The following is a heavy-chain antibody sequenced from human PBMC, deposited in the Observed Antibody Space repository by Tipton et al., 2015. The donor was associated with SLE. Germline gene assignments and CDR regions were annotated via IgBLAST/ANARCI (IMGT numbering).Heavy chain of an antibody. CDR1: GASIRTYY. V-gene: IGHV4-59*01. CDR3: ARGGGDISSCQDFDR. D-gene: IGHD6-13*01. Sequence: TLSLTCSVSGASIRTYYWGWIRQAPGKGLEWVGCMRHSGTTNYNPSLKSRVTMSVDTSKNQLSLNLNSVTAADTAVYYCARGGGDISSCQDFDRWGQGTLVTVSS. CDR2: MRHSGTT. J-gene: IGHJ4*02.